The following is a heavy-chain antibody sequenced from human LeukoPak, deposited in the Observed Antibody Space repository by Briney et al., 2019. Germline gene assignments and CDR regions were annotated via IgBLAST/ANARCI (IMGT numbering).Heavy chain of an antibody. J-gene: IGHJ4*02. CDR2: IKSKTDGGTT. CDR3: TCGSGSPGDY. Sequence: GGSLRLSCAASGFTFSNAWMSWVRQAPGKGLEWVGHIKSKTDGGTTDYAAPVKGRFTISRDDSENTLYLQMNSLKTEDTAVYYCTCGSGSPGDYWGQGTLVTVSS. V-gene: IGHV3-15*01. D-gene: IGHD3-10*01. CDR1: GFTFSNAW.